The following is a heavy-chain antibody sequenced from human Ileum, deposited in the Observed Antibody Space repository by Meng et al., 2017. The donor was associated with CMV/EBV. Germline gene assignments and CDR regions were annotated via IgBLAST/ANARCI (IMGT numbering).Heavy chain of an antibody. D-gene: IGHD4-23*01. V-gene: IGHV3-23*01. Sequence: GESPKTHLAAPGFTFSAHSMTWVRLPPGKGLEWISSITYGGGDTHYADSVKGRFTVSRDNSKNTVYLQMSSLRAEDTAIYYCWRTPISSDGVGDHWGQGTVVTVSS. CDR3: WRTPISSDGVGDH. J-gene: IGHJ4*02. CDR2: ITYGGGDT. CDR1: GFTFSAHS.